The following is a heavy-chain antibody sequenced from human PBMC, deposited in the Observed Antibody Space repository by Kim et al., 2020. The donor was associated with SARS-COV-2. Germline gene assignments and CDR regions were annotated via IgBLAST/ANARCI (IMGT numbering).Heavy chain of an antibody. CDR3: ARGDYDILTGFYYYYGMDV. CDR2: INPSGGST. Sequence: ASVKVSCKASGYTFTSYYMHWVRQAPGQGLEWMGIINPSGGSTSYAQKFQGRVTMTRDTSTSTVYMELSSLRSEDTAVYYCARGDYDILTGFYYYYGMDVWGQGTTVTVSS. CDR1: GYTFTSYY. V-gene: IGHV1-46*01. J-gene: IGHJ6*02. D-gene: IGHD3-9*01.